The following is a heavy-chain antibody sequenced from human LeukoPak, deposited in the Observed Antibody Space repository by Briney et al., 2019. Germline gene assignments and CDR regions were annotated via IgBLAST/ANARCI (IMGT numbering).Heavy chain of an antibody. CDR3: ARDLPTVLRYFDY. J-gene: IGHJ4*02. V-gene: IGHV1-18*01. CDR1: GCTFTSYG. CDR2: ISAYNGNT. Sequence: ASVKVSCKASGCTFTSYGISWVRQAPGQGIEWMGWISAYNGNTNYAQKLQGRVTMTTDTSTSTAYMELRSLRSDDTAVCYCARDLPTVLRYFDYWGQGTLVTVSS. D-gene: IGHD3-9*01.